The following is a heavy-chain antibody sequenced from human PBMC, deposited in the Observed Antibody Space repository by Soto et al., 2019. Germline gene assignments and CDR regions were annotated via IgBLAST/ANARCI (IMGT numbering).Heavy chain of an antibody. V-gene: IGHV3-72*01. D-gene: IGHD1-26*01. CDR2: SRNRVNSHTT. CDR3: TRGLLGGAPSYTFHGMDV. Sequence: EVQLVESGGGLVQPGGSLRLSCAASGFTFSDHYMDWVRQAPGKGLEWVARSRNRVNSHTTEYAASVKGRFTISRDESKSSLYLQMISLTVEDTAVYYCTRGLLGGAPSYTFHGMDVWGQGTTVTVSS. J-gene: IGHJ6*01. CDR1: GFTFSDHY.